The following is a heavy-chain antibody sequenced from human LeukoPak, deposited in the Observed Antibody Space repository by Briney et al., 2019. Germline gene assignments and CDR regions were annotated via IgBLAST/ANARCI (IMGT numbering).Heavy chain of an antibody. J-gene: IGHJ3*02. CDR3: ARETVEMATIRAAFDI. CDR1: GFTFSSYS. CDR2: ISSSSSYI. D-gene: IGHD5-24*01. Sequence: GGSLRLSCAASGFTFSSYSMNWVRQAPGKGLEWVSSISSSSSYIYYADSVKGRFTISRDNAKNSLYLQMNSLRAEDTAVYYCARETVEMATIRAAFDIRGQGTMVTVSS. V-gene: IGHV3-21*01.